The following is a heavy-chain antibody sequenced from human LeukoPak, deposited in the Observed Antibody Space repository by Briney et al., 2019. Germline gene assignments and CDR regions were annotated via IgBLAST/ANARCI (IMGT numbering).Heavy chain of an antibody. D-gene: IGHD2/OR15-2a*01. CDR3: ARDLSY. V-gene: IGHV3-23*01. Sequence: GGSLRLSCAASGFTFSSYAMSWVRQAPGKGLEWVSAISASGSDTYYADSVKGRFTISKDSATSTLYLQMNYLRAEDTALYYCARDLSYWGQGTLVTVSS. CDR1: GFTFSSYA. J-gene: IGHJ4*02. CDR2: ISASGSDT.